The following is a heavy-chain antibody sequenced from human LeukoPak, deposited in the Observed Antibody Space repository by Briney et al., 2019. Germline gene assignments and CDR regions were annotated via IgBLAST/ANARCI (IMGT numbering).Heavy chain of an antibody. J-gene: IGHJ4*02. CDR1: GYTFTSYA. Sequence: GASVKVSCKASGYTFTSYALHWVRQAPGQRLEWMGWINPANGITKYSQKFQGRVTITSDTSASTAHMELSGLRSEDAAVYYCARLPGGLGRYYFEYWGQGTLVAVSS. D-gene: IGHD3-16*02. V-gene: IGHV1-3*01. CDR2: INPANGIT. CDR3: ARLPGGLGRYYFEY.